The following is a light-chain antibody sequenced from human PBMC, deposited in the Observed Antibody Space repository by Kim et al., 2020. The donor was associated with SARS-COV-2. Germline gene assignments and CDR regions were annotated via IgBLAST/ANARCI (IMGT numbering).Light chain of an antibody. Sequence: GQSVTISCTETSSDVGSYNRVSWYQQPPGTAPKLMIYEVSNRPSGVPDRFSGSKSGNTASLTMSGLQAEDEADYYCYSFTSSTTWVFGGGTQLTV. V-gene: IGLV2-18*02. CDR2: EVS. J-gene: IGLJ3*02. CDR3: YSFTSSTTWV. CDR1: SSDVGSYNR.